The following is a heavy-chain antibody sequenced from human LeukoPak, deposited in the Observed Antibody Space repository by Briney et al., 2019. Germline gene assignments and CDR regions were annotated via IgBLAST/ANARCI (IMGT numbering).Heavy chain of an antibody. V-gene: IGHV3-23*01. Sequence: GGSLRLSCAASGFTFSSCAMSWVRQAPGKGLEWVSAINSGGSTYYADSVKGRFTSSTDNSKDTMYLQMNSLRAEDTAVYYCVKGYTVTGRFDYWGQGTLVTVSS. J-gene: IGHJ4*02. D-gene: IGHD4-17*01. CDR2: INSGGST. CDR3: VKGYTVTGRFDY. CDR1: GFTFSSCA.